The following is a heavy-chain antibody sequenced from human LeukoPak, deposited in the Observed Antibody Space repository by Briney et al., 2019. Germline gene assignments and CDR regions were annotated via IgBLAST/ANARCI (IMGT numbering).Heavy chain of an antibody. V-gene: IGHV3-30*18. Sequence: GRSLRLSCAASGFTFRSYGMHWVRQAPGKGLEWVAVTSCDGSNKYYADSVKGRFTISRDNSKNSLHLQMNSLRADDTAVYYCAKDWGHCFASGNSYFDSWGQGTLVTVSS. CDR2: TSCDGSNK. CDR3: AKDWGHCFASGNSYFDS. D-gene: IGHD3-10*01. CDR1: GFTFRSYG. J-gene: IGHJ4*02.